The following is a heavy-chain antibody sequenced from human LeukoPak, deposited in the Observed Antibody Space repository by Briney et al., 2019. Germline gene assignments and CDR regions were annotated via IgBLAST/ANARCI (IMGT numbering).Heavy chain of an antibody. CDR1: GYSFTSYW. CDR3: ARRSTLDGSFDY. V-gene: IGHV5-51*01. Sequence: KTGELLKISCKCSGYSFTSYWNGWGRQMPGKGVEWMGIIYPGDSDTRYSPSFQGQVTISADKSISTAYLQWSSLKASDTAMYYCARRSTLDGSFDYWGQGTLVTVSS. D-gene: IGHD5-24*01. J-gene: IGHJ4*02. CDR2: IYPGDSDT.